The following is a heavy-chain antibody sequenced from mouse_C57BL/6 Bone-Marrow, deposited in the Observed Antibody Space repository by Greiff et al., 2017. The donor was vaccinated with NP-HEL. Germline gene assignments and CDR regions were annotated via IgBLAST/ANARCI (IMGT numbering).Heavy chain of an antibody. D-gene: IGHD2-2*01. J-gene: IGHJ2*01. CDR3: ARTPYGYPYYFGY. CDR1: GFYLTSYA. Sequence: VMLVESGPGLVAPSQSLSFSCTVSGFYLTSYAISWVRQPPGKGLEWLGVIWTGGGTNYNSALKSRLSISKDNSKSPVFLKMNSLQTDDTARYYCARTPYGYPYYFGYWGQGTTLTVSS. V-gene: IGHV2-9-1*01. CDR2: IWTGGGT.